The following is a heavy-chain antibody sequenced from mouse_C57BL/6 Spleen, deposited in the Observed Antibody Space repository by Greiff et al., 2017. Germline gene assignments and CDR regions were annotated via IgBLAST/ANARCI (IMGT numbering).Heavy chain of an antibody. CDR2: IRNKANNHAT. V-gene: IGHV6-6*01. CDR1: GFTFSDAW. CDR3: TPSSSYLYFDY. Sequence: EVQVVESGGGLVQPGGSMKLSCAASGFTFSDAWMDWVRQSPEKGLEWVAEIRNKANNHATYYAESVKGRFTISRDDSKSSVYLQMNSLRAEDTGIYYCTPSSSYLYFDYWGQGTTLTVSS. J-gene: IGHJ2*01. D-gene: IGHD1-1*01.